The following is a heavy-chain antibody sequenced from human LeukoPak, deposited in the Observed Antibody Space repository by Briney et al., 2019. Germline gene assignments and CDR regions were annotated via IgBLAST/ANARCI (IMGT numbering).Heavy chain of an antibody. J-gene: IGHJ6*02. V-gene: IGHV4-34*01. Sequence: SETLSLTCGVYGGSFSGYYWSWIRQPPGKGLEWIGEIDHSGSTNYNPSLKSRVTISVDTSKNQFSLKLSSVTAADTAVYYCARGCSTRASSWYYYYGMDVWGQGTTVTVSS. CDR3: ARGCSTRASSWYYYYGMDV. D-gene: IGHD6-13*01. CDR1: GGSFSGYY. CDR2: IDHSGST.